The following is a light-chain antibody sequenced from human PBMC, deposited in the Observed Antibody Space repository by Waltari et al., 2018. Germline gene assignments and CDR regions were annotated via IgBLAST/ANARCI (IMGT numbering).Light chain of an antibody. Sequence: EIVMTQSPATLSVSPGERATLSCRASQSVSSDLAWYQQKPGQAPRPLIYGASARATGIPARVSGSGSATEFTLTISSLQSEDFAIYYCQQYNEWPPYTFGQGTKLEIK. CDR1: QSVSSD. J-gene: IGKJ2*01. V-gene: IGKV3-15*01. CDR2: GAS. CDR3: QQYNEWPPYT.